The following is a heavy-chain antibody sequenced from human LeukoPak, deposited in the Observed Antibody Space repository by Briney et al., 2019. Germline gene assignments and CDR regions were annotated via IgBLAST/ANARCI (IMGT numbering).Heavy chain of an antibody. CDR3: ARIRHYYGSGSYKPGGYFDY. D-gene: IGHD3-10*01. CDR1: GGSISSSSYY. CDR2: IYYSGST. V-gene: IGHV4-39*07. J-gene: IGHJ4*02. Sequence: SETLSLTCTVSGGSISSSSYYWGWIRQPPGKGLEWIWSIYYSGSTYYNPSLKSRVTISVDTSKNQFSLKLSSVTAADTAVYYCARIRHYYGSGSYKPGGYFDYWGQGTLVTVSS.